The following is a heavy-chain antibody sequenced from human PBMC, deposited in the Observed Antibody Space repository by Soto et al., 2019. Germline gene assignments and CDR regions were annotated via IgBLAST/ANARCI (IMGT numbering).Heavy chain of an antibody. CDR1: GLTFSSHY. CDR3: XXXXXXXXX. J-gene: IGHJ1*01. V-gene: IGHV3-7*01. CDR2: IWPDGRES. Sequence: EVQLVESGGGSVQPGGSLRLSCAVSGLTFSSHYMTWVRQAPGEGLEWVASIWPDGRESYYVDSVEGRFTLSRDNAKNXLYLXXXXXXXXXXXXXXXXXXXXXXXXXXXXTXVTVAS.